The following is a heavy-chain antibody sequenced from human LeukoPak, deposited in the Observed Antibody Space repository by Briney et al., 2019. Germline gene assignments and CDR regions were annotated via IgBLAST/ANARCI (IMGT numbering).Heavy chain of an antibody. CDR3: AKRGAEVRSFDY. V-gene: IGHV3-23*01. D-gene: IGHD1-26*01. Sequence: GGSLRLSCAASGFTFSSYAMSWVRQAPGKGLEWVSAISGSGGSTYYADSVKGRFTISRDNSKNTLYLQMNSLRAEDTAVYFCAKRGAEVRSFDYWGQGTLVTVSS. J-gene: IGHJ4*02. CDR1: GFTFSSYA. CDR2: ISGSGGST.